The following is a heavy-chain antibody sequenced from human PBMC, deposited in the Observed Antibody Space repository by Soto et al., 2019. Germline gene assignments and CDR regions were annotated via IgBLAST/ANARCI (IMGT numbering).Heavy chain of an antibody. CDR2: INAGNGNT. V-gene: IGHV1-3*01. Sequence: GASVKVSCKASGYTFTSYATHWVRQAPGQRLEWMGWINAGNGNTKYSQKFQGRVTITRDTSASTAYMELSSLRSEDTAVYYCARVLSGTFGYYYGMDVWGQGTTVTVSS. J-gene: IGHJ6*02. CDR3: ARVLSGTFGYYYGMDV. D-gene: IGHD6-13*01. CDR1: GYTFTSYA.